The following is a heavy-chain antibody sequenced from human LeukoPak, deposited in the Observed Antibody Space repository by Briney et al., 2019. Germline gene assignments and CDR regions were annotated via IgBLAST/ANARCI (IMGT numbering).Heavy chain of an antibody. V-gene: IGHV3-33*01. Sequence: GGSLRLSCAASGFTFSSYGMHWVRQAPGKGLEWVAVIWYDGSNKYYADSVKGRLTISRDNSKNTLYLQMNSLRAEDTAVYYCARGSRLWFGEFHDYWGQGTLVTVSS. CDR1: GFTFSSYG. D-gene: IGHD3-10*01. J-gene: IGHJ4*02. CDR3: ARGSRLWFGEFHDY. CDR2: IWYDGSNK.